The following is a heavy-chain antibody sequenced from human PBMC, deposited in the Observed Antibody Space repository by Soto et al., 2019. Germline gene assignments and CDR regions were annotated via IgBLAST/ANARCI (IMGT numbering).Heavy chain of an antibody. CDR3: ARRQIPPPTRGAANARGGMDV. CDR1: GFTFNNYG. J-gene: IGHJ6*02. Sequence: QVQLVESGGGVVQPGRSLRLSCAASGFTFNNYGMHWVRQAPGKGLEWLAVLWNDGSNNYDANSVKGRFTTSRDNSKNTLYLQMNSLRAEDAAVYYCARRQIPPPTRGAANARGGMDVWGQGTTVTVSS. D-gene: IGHD6-25*01. V-gene: IGHV3-33*01. CDR2: LWNDGSNN.